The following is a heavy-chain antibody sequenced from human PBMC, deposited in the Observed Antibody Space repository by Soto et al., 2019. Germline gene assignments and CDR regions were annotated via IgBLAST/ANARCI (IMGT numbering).Heavy chain of an antibody. Sequence: QVHLVQAGAEVRQPGSSMRVSCQASGGTFSGAGVSWVRQAPGQGLEWMGNHIPMLGSTNYAEKFQGRLTISADAPATTAYMDLSSLRSDDTAVYYCASGDGFNYYFDYWGQGALVTVSS. J-gene: IGHJ4*02. CDR3: ASGDGFNYYFDY. CDR2: HIPMLGST. CDR1: GGTFSGAG. D-gene: IGHD3-10*01. V-gene: IGHV1-69*11.